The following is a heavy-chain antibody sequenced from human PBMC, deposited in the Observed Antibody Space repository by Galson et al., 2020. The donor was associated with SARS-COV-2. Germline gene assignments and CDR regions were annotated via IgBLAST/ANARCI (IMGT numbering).Heavy chain of an antibody. V-gene: IGHV1-2*02. CDR3: AKDVTPKIDTEMLLH. CDR1: GYTFTDYY. CDR2: INPNSGGP. D-gene: IGHD2-21*01. Sequence: ASVKVSCKASGYTFTDYYIHWVRQAPGQGFEWMGWINPNSGGPYYAQKFQGRVTLTTDTSINTAYMDLSSLRSDDTAIYYCAKDVTPKIDTEMLLHWGQGTQVTVSS. J-gene: IGHJ4*02.